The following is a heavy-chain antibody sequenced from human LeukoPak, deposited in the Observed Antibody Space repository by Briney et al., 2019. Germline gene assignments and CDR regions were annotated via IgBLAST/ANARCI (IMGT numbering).Heavy chain of an antibody. D-gene: IGHD4-17*01. CDR1: GYTYTDYY. V-gene: IGHV1-2*02. J-gene: IGHJ4*02. CDR3: ASYGGVFY. Sequence: ASVKVSCKASGYTYTDYYVQWVRQAPGQGPEWMGRIDPKSGGTIYAQKFQGRVTLTRDTSISTAYMELSSLRSDDTALYYCASYGGVFYWGQGTLVTVSS. CDR2: IDPKSGGT.